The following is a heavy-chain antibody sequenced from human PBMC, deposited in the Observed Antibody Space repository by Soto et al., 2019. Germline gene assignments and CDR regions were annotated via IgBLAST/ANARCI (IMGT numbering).Heavy chain of an antibody. J-gene: IGHJ3*02. V-gene: IGHV3-7*01. Sequence: EVQVVETGGGLVQPGGSLRLSCAASEFTFSRYWMDWVRQAPRKGLEWVATIKHDGSEKYYVDSVKGRFIISRDNAKNSVFLQMNGLRVEVTAVYFCARTMETDSWSNHPFDIWGQATMVTVSS. D-gene: IGHD6-13*01. CDR2: IKHDGSEK. CDR3: ARTMETDSWSNHPFDI. CDR1: EFTFSRYW.